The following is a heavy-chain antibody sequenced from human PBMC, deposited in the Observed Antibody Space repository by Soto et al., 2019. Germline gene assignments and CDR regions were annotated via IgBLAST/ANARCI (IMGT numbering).Heavy chain of an antibody. CDR1: GGSISSGDYY. V-gene: IGHV4-30-4*01. CDR2: IYYSGST. D-gene: IGHD6-13*01. J-gene: IGHJ5*02. Sequence: SETLSLTCTVSGGSISSGDYYWSWIRQPPGKGLEWIGYIYYSGSTYYNPSLKSRVTISVDTSKNQFSLKLSSVTAADTAVYYCASVGVDSSSWFDPWGQGTLVTVSS. CDR3: ASVGVDSSSWFDP.